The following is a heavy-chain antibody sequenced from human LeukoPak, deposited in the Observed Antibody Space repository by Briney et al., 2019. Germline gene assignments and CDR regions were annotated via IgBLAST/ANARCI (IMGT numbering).Heavy chain of an antibody. CDR3: ARDPTITYYDFWSGHPLAFDI. Sequence: ASVKASCKASGYTFTSYGISWVRQAPGQGLEWMGWISAYNGNTNYAQKLQGRVTMTTDTSTSTAYMKLRSLRSDDTAVYYCARDPTITYYDFWSGHPLAFDIWGQGTMVTVSS. V-gene: IGHV1-18*01. J-gene: IGHJ3*02. CDR1: GYTFTSYG. D-gene: IGHD3-3*01. CDR2: ISAYNGNT.